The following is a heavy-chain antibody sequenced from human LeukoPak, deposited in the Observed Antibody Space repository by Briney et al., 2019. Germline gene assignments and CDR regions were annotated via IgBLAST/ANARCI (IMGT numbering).Heavy chain of an antibody. V-gene: IGHV3-23*01. CDR2: ISGGAVST. J-gene: IGHJ6*03. CDR1: GFSFSSYG. CDR3: ARVLSGRGSLYDYYYYMDV. Sequence: GGTLRLSCAASGFSFSSYGMSWVRQAPGKGLEWVSGISGGAVSTNYADSVKGRFTISRDNSKNTLYLQMNSLRAEDTAVYYCARVLSGRGSLYDYYYYMDVWGKGTTVTISS. D-gene: IGHD3-10*01.